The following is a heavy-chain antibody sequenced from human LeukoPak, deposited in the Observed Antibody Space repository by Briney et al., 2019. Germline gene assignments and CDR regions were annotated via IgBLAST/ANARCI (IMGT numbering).Heavy chain of an antibody. CDR2: IYRSGSS. D-gene: IGHD3-10*01. V-gene: IGHV4-61*02. Sequence: SETLSLTCTVSGGSISSGSYYWNWIRQPAGKGLEWIGRIYRSGSSNYNPSLKSRVTVSVDTSKNQFSLKLSSVTAADTAVYYSAREGLNMVRGVIPKEAWGWFDPWGQGTLVTVSS. CDR3: AREGLNMVRGVIPKEAWGWFDP. CDR1: GGSISSGSYY. J-gene: IGHJ5*02.